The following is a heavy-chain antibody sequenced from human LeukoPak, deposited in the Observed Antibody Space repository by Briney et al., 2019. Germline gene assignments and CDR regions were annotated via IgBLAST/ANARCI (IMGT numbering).Heavy chain of an antibody. J-gene: IGHJ3*02. V-gene: IGHV4-31*03. Sequence: PSETLSLTCNVSGGSISRGGYYWSWIRQHPGKGLEWIGNIYYSGSSYYNPSLKSRVTISVDTSKNQFSLKLSSVSVADTAVYYCASSAAGDAFDIWGQGTMVTVSS. CDR3: ASSAAGDAFDI. CDR1: GGSISRGGYY. D-gene: IGHD6-13*01. CDR2: IYYSGSS.